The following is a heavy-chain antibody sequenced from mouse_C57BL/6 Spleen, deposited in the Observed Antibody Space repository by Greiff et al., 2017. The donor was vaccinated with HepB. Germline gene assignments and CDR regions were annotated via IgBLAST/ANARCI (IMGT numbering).Heavy chain of an antibody. CDR3: AREGRSFYWYFDV. CDR1: GFTFSSYG. CDR2: ISSGGSYT. J-gene: IGHJ1*03. V-gene: IGHV5-6*01. Sequence: EVHLVESGGDLVKPGGSLKLSCAASGFTFSSYGMSWVRQTPDKRLEWVATISSGGSYTYYPDSVKGRFTISRDNAKNTLYLQMSSLKSEDTAMYYCAREGRSFYWYFDVWGTGTTVTVSS.